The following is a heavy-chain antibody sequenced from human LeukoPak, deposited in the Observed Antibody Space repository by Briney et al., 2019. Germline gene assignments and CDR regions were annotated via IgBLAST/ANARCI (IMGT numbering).Heavy chain of an antibody. J-gene: IGHJ6*02. Sequence: LETLSLTCTVSGGSISSYYWSWIRQPPGKGLEWIGYIYYSGSTNYNPSLKSRVTISVDTSKYQFSLKLSSVTAADTAVYYCARDTYYYDSSGYYYYYYGMDVWGQGTTVTVSS. D-gene: IGHD3-22*01. CDR1: GGSISSYY. CDR2: IYYSGST. CDR3: ARDTYYYDSSGYYYYYYGMDV. V-gene: IGHV4-59*01.